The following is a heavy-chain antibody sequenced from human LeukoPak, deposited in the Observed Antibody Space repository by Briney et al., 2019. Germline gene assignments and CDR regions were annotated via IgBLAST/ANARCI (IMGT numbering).Heavy chain of an antibody. CDR1: GFNFGDYA. J-gene: IGHJ4*02. Sequence: GRSLRLSCIGSGFNFGDYAMTWVRQAPRKRVWRVCFIRSKAFGATTESVASVKGRFSISRDDSKTIAYLQMNSLKAEDTAIYYCTRARGGYTSGIDYWGQGTLVTVSS. D-gene: IGHD6-19*01. CDR3: TRARGGYTSGIDY. V-gene: IGHV3-49*04. CDR2: IRSKAFGATT.